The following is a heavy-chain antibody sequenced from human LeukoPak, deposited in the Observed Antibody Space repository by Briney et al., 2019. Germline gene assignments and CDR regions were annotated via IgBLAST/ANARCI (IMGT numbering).Heavy chain of an antibody. J-gene: IGHJ4*02. CDR3: ARALSPYYYGSTVY. Sequence: GGSLRLSCAASGFTFSSYSMNWVRQAPGKGLEWVSYISSSSSTIYYADSVKGRFTISRDNAKNSLYLQMNSLRAEDTAVYYCARALSPYYYGSTVYWGQGTLVTVSS. V-gene: IGHV3-48*04. CDR1: GFTFSSYS. D-gene: IGHD3-10*01. CDR2: ISSSSSTI.